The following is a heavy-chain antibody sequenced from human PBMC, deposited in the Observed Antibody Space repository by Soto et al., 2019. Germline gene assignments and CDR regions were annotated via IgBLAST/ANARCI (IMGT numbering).Heavy chain of an antibody. Sequence: PSETLSLTCAVSGGSISSGGFSWNWIRQPPGKGLEWIGYIYHSGNTYYNPSLKGRVTISIDRSKNQFSLKLSSVTAADTAVYYCAREPFLPRARHDYWGQGALVTVSS. CDR2: IYHSGNT. V-gene: IGHV4-30-2*01. CDR3: AREPFLPRARHDY. CDR1: GGSISSGGFS. D-gene: IGHD3-16*01. J-gene: IGHJ4*02.